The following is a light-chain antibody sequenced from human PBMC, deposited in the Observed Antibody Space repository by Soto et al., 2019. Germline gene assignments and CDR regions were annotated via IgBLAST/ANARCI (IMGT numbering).Light chain of an antibody. Sequence: EIVLTQSPGTLSLSPGERATLSCRASQSVSSSYLAWYQQKPGQAPRLLIYGASGRATGSPDRFSGSGAGTDLTLTISRLEPEDFAVYYCLEYGSSPPVTLGQGTRLEIK. V-gene: IGKV3-20*01. CDR3: LEYGSSPPVT. CDR1: QSVSSSY. CDR2: GAS. J-gene: IGKJ5*01.